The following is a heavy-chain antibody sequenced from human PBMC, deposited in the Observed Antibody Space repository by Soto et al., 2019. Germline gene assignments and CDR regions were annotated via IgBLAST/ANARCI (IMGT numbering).Heavy chain of an antibody. CDR3: AKSRGDSWNTYFFDY. V-gene: IGHV3-23*01. Sequence: EVQLLESGGGSVQPGGSLMLSCAASGFTFDSYSLSWVRQAPGKGVEWVSGISGTGQTTHYGDSVKGRFIISRDNFRNTLYLQMNSLRAEDTAVYFCAKSRGDSWNTYFFDYWGRGALVTVSS. CDR1: GFTFDSYS. J-gene: IGHJ4*02. CDR2: ISGTGQTT. D-gene: IGHD2-21*01.